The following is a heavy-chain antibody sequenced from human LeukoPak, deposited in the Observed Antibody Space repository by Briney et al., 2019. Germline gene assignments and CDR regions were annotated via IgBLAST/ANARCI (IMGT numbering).Heavy chain of an antibody. CDR1: GFRFSTYW. D-gene: IGHD4/OR15-4a*01. CDR3: ARDTLGEGEDANYAVYYFDY. V-gene: IGHV3-7*01. J-gene: IGHJ4*02. Sequence: PGGSLRLSCAASGFRFSTYWMSWVRQAPGKGLEWVANIKQDGNEKYYVDSVKGRFTISRGNAKNSLDLQMNSLRAEDTAIYYCARDTLGEGEDANYAVYYFDYWGQGTLVTVSS. CDR2: IKQDGNEK.